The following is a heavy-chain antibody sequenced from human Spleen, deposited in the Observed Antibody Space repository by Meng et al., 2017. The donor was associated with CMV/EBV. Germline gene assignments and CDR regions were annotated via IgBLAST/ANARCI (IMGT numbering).Heavy chain of an antibody. D-gene: IGHD1-20*01. V-gene: IGHV3-74*03. CDR2: INSDMSSA. J-gene: IGHJ4*02. CDR1: GFTFSNYW. CDR3: ARIRLDNWNYIDH. Sequence: GESLKISCAASGFTFSNYWMHWVRQAPGKGLVWVSRINSDMSSATYADSVKGRFSIYRDNAKNTVYLQMNSLRAEDTAVYYCARIRLDNWNYIDHWGQGTLVTVSS.